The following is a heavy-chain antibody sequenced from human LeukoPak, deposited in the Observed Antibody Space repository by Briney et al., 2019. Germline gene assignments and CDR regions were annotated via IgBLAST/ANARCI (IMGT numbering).Heavy chain of an antibody. J-gene: IGHJ4*02. V-gene: IGHV1-24*01. CDR2: FDPEDGET. D-gene: IGHD1-26*01. CDR1: GYTLTELS. CDR3: ATDLGGGSYRYFDY. Sequence: GASVKVSCKVSGYTLTELSMHWVRQAPGKGLEWMGGFDPEDGETIYAQKFQGRVTMTEDTSTDTAYMELSSLRSEDTAVYYCATDLGGGSYRYFDYWGQGTLVTVSS.